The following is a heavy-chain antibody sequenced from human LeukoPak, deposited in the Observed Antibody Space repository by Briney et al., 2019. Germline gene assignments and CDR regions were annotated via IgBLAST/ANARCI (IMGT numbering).Heavy chain of an antibody. D-gene: IGHD5-24*01. V-gene: IGHV1-69*05. Sequence: GASVKVSCKASGGTFSSYAISWVRQAPGQGLEWMGGIIPIFGTANYAQKFQGRVTITTDESTSTAYMELSSLRSEDTAVYYCARDRGDGYNLNYYYYMDVWGKGTTVTVSS. J-gene: IGHJ6*03. CDR2: IIPIFGTA. CDR1: GGTFSSYA. CDR3: ARDRGDGYNLNYYYYMDV.